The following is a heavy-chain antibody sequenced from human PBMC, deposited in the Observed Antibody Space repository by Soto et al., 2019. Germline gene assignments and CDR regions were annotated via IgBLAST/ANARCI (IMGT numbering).Heavy chain of an antibody. CDR2: IYYSGST. Sequence: SETLSLTCTVSGGSIRSYYWSWIRQPPGKGLEKIGYIYYSGSTNYNPSIKSRVTISVDTSKNPFSLKLSSVTAADTAVYYCASGVVRPLSSGYPPWLWFKACDYWGHGTLVTGSS. J-gene: IGHJ4*01. D-gene: IGHD5-18*01. CDR1: GGSIRSYY. CDR3: ASGVVRPLSSGYPPWLWFKACDY. V-gene: IGHV4-59*12.